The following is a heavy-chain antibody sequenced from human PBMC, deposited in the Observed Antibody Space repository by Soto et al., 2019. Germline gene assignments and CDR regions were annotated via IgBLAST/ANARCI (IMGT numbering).Heavy chain of an antibody. V-gene: IGHV4-30-2*01. J-gene: IGHJ5*02. CDR3: ARVPDR. D-gene: IGHD2-2*01. CDR2: IYHSGST. Sequence: LSLTCAVPGCSICSGGFSWSWIRQPPGKGLEWIGYIYHSGSTYYNPSLKSRVTISVDRPKNQFSLKLSSVTAADTAVYYCARVPDRWGQGTLVTVSS. CDR1: GCSICSGGFS.